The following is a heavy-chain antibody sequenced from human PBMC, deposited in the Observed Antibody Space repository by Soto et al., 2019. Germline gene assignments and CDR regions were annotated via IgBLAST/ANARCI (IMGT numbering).Heavy chain of an antibody. V-gene: IGHV1-24*01. CDR2: FDPEDGET. CDR3: ATDLFWNDVSRHDY. D-gene: IGHD1-1*01. J-gene: IGHJ4*02. Sequence: ASVKVSWKVSGYTLTELSMHWVRQAPGKGLEWMGGFDPEDGETIYAQKFQGRVTMTEDTSTDTAYMELSSLRSEDTAVCYCATDLFWNDVSRHDYWGQGTLVTVSS. CDR1: GYTLTELS.